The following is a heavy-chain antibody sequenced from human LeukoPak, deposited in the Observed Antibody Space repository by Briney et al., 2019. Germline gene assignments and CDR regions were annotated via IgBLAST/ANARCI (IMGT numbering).Heavy chain of an antibody. CDR3: ARGRNLYDFWSGPLAGVYYFDY. V-gene: IGHV1-69*05. Sequence: SVKVSCKASGGAFSSYAISWVRQAPGQGLEWMGGIIPIFGTANYAQKFQGRVTITTDESTSTAYMELSSLRSEDTAVYYCARGRNLYDFWSGPLAGVYYFDYWGQGTLVTVSS. CDR1: GGAFSSYA. J-gene: IGHJ4*02. CDR2: IIPIFGTA. D-gene: IGHD3-3*01.